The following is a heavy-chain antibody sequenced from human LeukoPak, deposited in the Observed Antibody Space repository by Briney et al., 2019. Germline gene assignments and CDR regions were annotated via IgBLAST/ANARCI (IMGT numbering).Heavy chain of an antibody. CDR2: ISYDGGNK. V-gene: IGHV3-30-3*01. Sequence: GRSLRLSCAASGFTFSSFAMHWVRQAPGKGLEWVAVISYDGGNKYYADSVKGRFTISRDNSKNTLYLQMNSLRAEDTAVYYCAKGIKARPAAIDYWGQGTLVTVSS. D-gene: IGHD2-2*01. CDR3: AKGIKARPAAIDY. J-gene: IGHJ4*02. CDR1: GFTFSSFA.